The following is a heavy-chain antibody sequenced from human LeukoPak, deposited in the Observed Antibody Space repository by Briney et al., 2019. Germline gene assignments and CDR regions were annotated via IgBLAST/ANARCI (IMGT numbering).Heavy chain of an antibody. CDR3: ARVPEAYQLLSAGAFDI. D-gene: IGHD2-2*01. CDR1: GGSISSYY. CDR2: IYTSGST. Sequence: SETLSLTCTVSGGSISSYYWSWIRQPAGKGLEWIGRIYTSGSTNYNPSLKSRVTMSVDTSKNQFSLKLSSVTAADTAVYYCARVPEAYQLLSAGAFDIWGQGTMVTVSS. V-gene: IGHV4-4*07. J-gene: IGHJ3*02.